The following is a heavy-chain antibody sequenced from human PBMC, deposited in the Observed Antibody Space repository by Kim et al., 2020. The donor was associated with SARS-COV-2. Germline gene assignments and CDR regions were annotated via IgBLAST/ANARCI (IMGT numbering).Heavy chain of an antibody. Sequence: GGSLRLSCAASGFTFSSYDMHWVRQATGKGLEWVSAIGTAGDTYYPGSVKGRFTISRENAKNSLYLQMNSLRAGDTAVYYCARGLDDYGDFRWFDPWGQGTLVTVSS. CDR3: ARGLDDYGDFRWFDP. CDR2: IGTAGDT. CDR1: GFTFSSYD. J-gene: IGHJ5*02. V-gene: IGHV3-13*01. D-gene: IGHD4-17*01.